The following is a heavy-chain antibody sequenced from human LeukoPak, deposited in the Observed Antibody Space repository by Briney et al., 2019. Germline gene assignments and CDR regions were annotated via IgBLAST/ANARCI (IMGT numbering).Heavy chain of an antibody. CDR3: AKDPERGYSYGYFDY. Sequence: GGSLRLSCAASGFTFSSYGMHWVRQAPGKGLEWVAVIWYDGSNKFYADSGKGRFTISRDNSKNTLYLQMNSLRAEDTAVYYCAKDPERGYSYGYFDYWGQGTLVTVSS. V-gene: IGHV3-33*06. J-gene: IGHJ4*02. D-gene: IGHD5-18*01. CDR1: GFTFSSYG. CDR2: IWYDGSNK.